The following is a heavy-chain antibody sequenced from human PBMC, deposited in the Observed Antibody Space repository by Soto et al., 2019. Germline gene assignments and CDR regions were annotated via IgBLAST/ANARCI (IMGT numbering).Heavy chain of an antibody. CDR3: AREVSRGSGWYPPGWFDP. J-gene: IGHJ5*02. V-gene: IGHV1-69*12. Sequence: QVQLVQSGAEVKKPGSSVKVSCKASGGTFSSYAISWVRQAPGQGLEWMGGIIPIFGTANYAQKFQSRVTITADESTSTAYMELGSLRSRDTAVYYCAREVSRGSGWYPPGWFDPWGQGTLVTVSS. D-gene: IGHD6-19*01. CDR2: IIPIFGTA. CDR1: GGTFSSYA.